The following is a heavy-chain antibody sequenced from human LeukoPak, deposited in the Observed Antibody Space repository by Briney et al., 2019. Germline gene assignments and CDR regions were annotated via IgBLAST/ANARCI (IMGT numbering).Heavy chain of an antibody. V-gene: IGHV3-11*01. CDR2: ISESGKTI. J-gene: IGHJ6*02. CDR3: ARDWGEELEHNYYYYGMDV. Sequence: GGSVRLSCAASGFTFSDYFMSWLRQAPGRGLEWISYISESGKTISFADSVKGRFTISRENAKNSLFLQMTSLRAEDTAVYYWARDWGEELEHNYYYYGMDVWGQGTTVTVSS. D-gene: IGHD1/OR15-1a*01. CDR1: GFTFSDYF.